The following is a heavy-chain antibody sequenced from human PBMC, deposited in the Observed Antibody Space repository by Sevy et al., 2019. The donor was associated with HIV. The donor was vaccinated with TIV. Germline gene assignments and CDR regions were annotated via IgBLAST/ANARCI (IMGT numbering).Heavy chain of an antibody. CDR2: IKSKTEGATR. V-gene: IGHV3-15*01. J-gene: IGHJ4*01. D-gene: IGHD1-26*01. CDR1: GFSFSNAW. Sequence: GGSLRLSCAASGFSFSNAWMSWVRQAPGKGLEWVGRIKSKTEGATRDIAAPVKGRLPISRDDSRNTVYLQMNSLKTEDTAVYYCTAGVGASDFDYWGQGTLVTVSS. CDR3: TAGVGASDFDY.